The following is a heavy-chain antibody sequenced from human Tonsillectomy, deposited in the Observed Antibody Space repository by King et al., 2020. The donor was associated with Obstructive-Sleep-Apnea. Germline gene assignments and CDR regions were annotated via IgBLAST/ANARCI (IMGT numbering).Heavy chain of an antibody. CDR2: INPHSGDT. CDR3: ASFSSSSHFDY. V-gene: IGHV1-2*02. J-gene: IGHJ4*02. Sequence: VQLVQSGAEVKKPGASVKVSCKASGYTFTAYLMHWVRQAPGQGLEWMGWINPHSGDTNFLQKFQGRVTMTRDTSINTAYRGLTRLGSGDTAVYCCASFSSSSHFDYWGQGTLVTVSS. CDR1: GYTFTAYL. D-gene: IGHD3-3*01.